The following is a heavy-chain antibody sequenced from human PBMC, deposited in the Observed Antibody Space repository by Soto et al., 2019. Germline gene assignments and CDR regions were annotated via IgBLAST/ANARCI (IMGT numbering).Heavy chain of an antibody. Sequence: PGESLKISCKGSGYSFTSYWIGWVRQMPGKGLEWMGIIYPGDSDTRYSPSFQGQVTISADKSISTAYLQWSSLKASDTAMYYCARTPFCSSTSCHRGDYYYYMDVWGKGTTVT. V-gene: IGHV5-51*01. CDR1: GYSFTSYW. CDR2: IYPGDSDT. D-gene: IGHD2-2*01. CDR3: ARTPFCSSTSCHRGDYYYYMDV. J-gene: IGHJ6*03.